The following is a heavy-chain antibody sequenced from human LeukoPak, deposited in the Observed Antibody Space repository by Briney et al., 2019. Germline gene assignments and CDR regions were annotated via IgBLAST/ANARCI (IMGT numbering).Heavy chain of an antibody. CDR2: IYPGDSDT. Sequence: GESLEISCQGSGYIFTSYWIGWGRQVPGKGLEWMGIIYPGDSDTRYSPSFQGQVTISADKSISTAYLQWSSLKASDTAMYYCARQGIYDSSGYYYVGYDYFDYWGQGTLVTVSS. V-gene: IGHV5-51*01. CDR3: ARQGIYDSSGYYYVGYDYFDY. J-gene: IGHJ4*02. CDR1: GYIFTSYW. D-gene: IGHD3-22*01.